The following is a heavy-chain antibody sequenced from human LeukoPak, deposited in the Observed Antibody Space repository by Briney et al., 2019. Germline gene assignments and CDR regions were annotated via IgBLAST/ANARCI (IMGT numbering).Heavy chain of an antibody. V-gene: IGHV3-73*01. CDR3: TRREGYCSSTSCPAFDY. CDR1: GFTFSDYY. Sequence: GGSLRLSCAASGFTFSDYYMSWIRQASGKGLEWVGRIRSKANSYATAYAASVKGRFTISRDDSKNTAYLQMNSLKTEDTAVYYCTRREGYCSSTSCPAFDYWGQGTLVTVSS. CDR2: IRSKANSYAT. J-gene: IGHJ4*02. D-gene: IGHD2-2*01.